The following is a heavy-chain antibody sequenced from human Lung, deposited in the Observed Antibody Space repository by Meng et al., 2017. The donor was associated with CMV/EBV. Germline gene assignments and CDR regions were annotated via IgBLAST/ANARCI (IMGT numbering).Heavy chain of an antibody. V-gene: IGHV3-49*04. CDR1: GFTFGDYA. J-gene: IGHJ4*02. CDR3: TRDPGLSTSWYFDY. CDR2: IRSKAYGGTT. D-gene: IGHD2/OR15-2a*01. Sequence: GESXKISCTASGFTFGDYAMSWVRQAPGKGLERVGFIRSKAYGGTTEYAASVKGRFTISRDDSKSIAYLQMNSLNTEDTAMYYCTRDPGLSTSWYFDYWGQGXLVTVSS.